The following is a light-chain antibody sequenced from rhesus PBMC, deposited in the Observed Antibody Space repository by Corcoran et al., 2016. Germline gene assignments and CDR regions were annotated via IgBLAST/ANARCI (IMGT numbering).Light chain of an antibody. CDR3: QQVNSNPWT. Sequence: DIQVSQSPSSLSASVGDRVTITCRASQGIGHYLTWYPQKPGKAPKLLMYNANSLATGVPSRFSGSRSRTEFTLTISSLQPKDCATYYCQQVNSNPWTFGQGTKVEIK. CDR1: QGIGHY. J-gene: IGKJ1*01. CDR2: NAN. V-gene: IGKV1-32*04.